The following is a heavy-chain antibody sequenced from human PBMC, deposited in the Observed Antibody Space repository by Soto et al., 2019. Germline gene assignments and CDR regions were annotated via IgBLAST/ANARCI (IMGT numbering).Heavy chain of an antibody. CDR1: GYSFTSYW. Sequence: GESLKISCKGSGYSFTSYWIGWMRQMPGKGLEWMGIIYPGDSDTRYSPSFQGQVTISADKSISTAYLQWSSLKASDTAMYYCARLLQLAAGDNSFDPWGQGTLVTVSS. CDR3: ARLLQLAAGDNSFDP. J-gene: IGHJ5*02. CDR2: IYPGDSDT. V-gene: IGHV5-51*01. D-gene: IGHD6-13*01.